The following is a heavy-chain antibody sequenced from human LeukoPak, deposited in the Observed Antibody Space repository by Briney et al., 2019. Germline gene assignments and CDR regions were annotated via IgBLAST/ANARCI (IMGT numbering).Heavy chain of an antibody. J-gene: IGHJ6*02. D-gene: IGHD5-12*01. CDR3: ARHGRSGYDSSYYYYGMDV. CDR2: IYPGDSDT. Sequence: GESLKISCKGSGYSFTSYWIGWVRQMPGKGLEWMGIIYPGDSDTRYSPSFQGQVTISADKSISTAYLQWSSLKASDTAMYYCARHGRSGYDSSYYYYGMDVWGQGTTVTVSS. CDR1: GYSFTSYW. V-gene: IGHV5-51*01.